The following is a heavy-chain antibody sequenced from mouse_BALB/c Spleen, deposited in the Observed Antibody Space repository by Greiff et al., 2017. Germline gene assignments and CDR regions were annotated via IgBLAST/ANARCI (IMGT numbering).Heavy chain of an antibody. CDR2: IYPGSGST. J-gene: IGHJ4*01. CDR1: GYTFTDYV. V-gene: IGHV1-77*01. Sequence: QVQLKQSGPELVKPGASVKMSCKASGYTFTDYVISWVKQRTGQGLEWIGEIYPGSGSTYYNEKFKGKATLTADKSSNTAYMQLSSLTSEDSAVYFCARARRYAMDYWGQGTSVTVSS. CDR3: ARARRYAMDY.